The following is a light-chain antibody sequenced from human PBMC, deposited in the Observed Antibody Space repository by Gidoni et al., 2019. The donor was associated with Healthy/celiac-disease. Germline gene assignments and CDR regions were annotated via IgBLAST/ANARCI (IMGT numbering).Light chain of an antibody. Sequence: EIVMTQSPATLSVSPGERATLSCRASQSVSSNLAWYQQKPGQAPRLLIYGASTRATGIPARFSGSGSGTEFTLTISSLQFEDFAVYYCQQYNNWPRTFXQXTKVEIK. J-gene: IGKJ1*01. CDR3: QQYNNWPRT. V-gene: IGKV3-15*01. CDR1: QSVSSN. CDR2: GAS.